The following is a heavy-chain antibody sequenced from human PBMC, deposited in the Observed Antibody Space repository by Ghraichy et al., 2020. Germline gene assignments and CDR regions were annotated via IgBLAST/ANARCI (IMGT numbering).Heavy chain of an antibody. CDR1: GFTFSNFA. V-gene: IGHV3-23*01. CDR2: ISGTGDST. J-gene: IGHJ4*02. Sequence: GALRLSCAASGFTFSNFAMSWVRPAPGKGLELVSPISGTGDSTYYADSVRGRFTISRDNSKNTLYLQMHSLRAEDTAVYYCAKGGSSGWYVGDYWGQGTMVTVSS. D-gene: IGHD6-19*01. CDR3: AKGGSSGWYVGDY.